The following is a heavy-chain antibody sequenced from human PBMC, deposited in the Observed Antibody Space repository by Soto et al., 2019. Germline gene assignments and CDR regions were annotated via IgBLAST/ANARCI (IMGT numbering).Heavy chain of an antibody. CDR2: ISFDGSSE. D-gene: IGHD2-2*01. CDR1: GFFLSDYG. Sequence: GGSLRLSCTVSGFFLSDYGMHWVRQGPGKGLEWVAAISFDGSSEFYSDSVKDRFTTSRDNSKSTLYLHMSSLRVEDTAVYYCARGGGLNQLLSGSDHWGQGTLVTVSS. CDR3: ARGGGLNQLLSGSDH. J-gene: IGHJ4*02. V-gene: IGHV3-33*01.